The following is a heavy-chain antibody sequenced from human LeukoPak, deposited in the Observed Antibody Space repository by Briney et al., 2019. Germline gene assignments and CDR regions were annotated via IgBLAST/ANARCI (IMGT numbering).Heavy chain of an antibody. J-gene: IGHJ4*02. CDR1: GYTLTELS. CDR3: ATDIAVAGAFDY. D-gene: IGHD6-19*01. CDR2: FDPEDGGT. V-gene: IGHV1-24*01. Sequence: ASVKVSCKVSGYTLTELSMHWVRQAPGKGLEWMGGFDPEDGGTIYAQKFQGRVTMTEDSSTDTAYMELSSLRSEDTAVYYCATDIAVAGAFDYWGQGTLVTVSS.